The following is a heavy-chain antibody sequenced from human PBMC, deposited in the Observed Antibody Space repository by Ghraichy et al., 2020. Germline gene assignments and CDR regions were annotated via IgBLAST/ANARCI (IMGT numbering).Heavy chain of an antibody. CDR1: GFTFSSYA. CDR3: AKEGYYYDSSGLYYFDY. Sequence: GSLRLSCAASGFTFSSYAMSWVRQAPGKGLEWVSAISGSGGSTYYADSVKGRFTISRDNSKNTLYLQMNSLRAEDTAVYYCAKEGYYYDSSGLYYFDYWGQGTLVTVSS. CDR2: ISGSGGST. D-gene: IGHD3-22*01. V-gene: IGHV3-23*01. J-gene: IGHJ4*02.